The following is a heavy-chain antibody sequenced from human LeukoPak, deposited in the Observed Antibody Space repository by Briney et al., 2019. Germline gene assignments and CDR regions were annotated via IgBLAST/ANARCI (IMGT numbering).Heavy chain of an antibody. CDR2: IYYSGST. CDR3: ARLGDSYATDY. CDR1: GGSISSSNYN. J-gene: IGHJ4*02. Sequence: SETLSLTCTVSGGSISSSNYNWGWIRQPPGKGLEWVGSIYYSGSTYYNPSLKSRVTISVDTSKNQFSLKLSSVTVADTAVYYCARLGDSYATDYWGQGTLVTVSS. D-gene: IGHD5-18*01. V-gene: IGHV4-39*01.